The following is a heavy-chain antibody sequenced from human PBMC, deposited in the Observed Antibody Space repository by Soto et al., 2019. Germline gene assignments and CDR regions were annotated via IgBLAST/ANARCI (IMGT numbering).Heavy chain of an antibody. CDR1: GGSISSYY. J-gene: IGHJ4*01. D-gene: IGHD3-16*01. CDR3: ARAKYGRALR. V-gene: IGHV4-59*01. CDR2: IYYSGST. Sequence: SETLSLTCTVSGGSISSYYWSWIRQPPGKGLEWIGYIYYSGSTNYNPSLKSRVTISVDTSKNQFSLKLSSVTAADTAVYYCARAKYGRALRWGQGTLVTVSS.